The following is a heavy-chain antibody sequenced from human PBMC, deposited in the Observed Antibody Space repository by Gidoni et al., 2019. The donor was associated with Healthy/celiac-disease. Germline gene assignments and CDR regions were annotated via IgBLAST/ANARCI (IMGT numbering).Heavy chain of an antibody. J-gene: IGHJ3*02. CDR3: ARVTTYDSSDAFDI. CDR2: ISAYNGTT. Sequence: QVQLVQSGAEVKKPGASVKVSCKASGYTFTSYGISWVRKAPGQGLEWMGWISAYNGTTNYARKLQGRVTMTTDTSTSTAYMELRSLRSDDTAVYYCARVTTYDSSDAFDIWGQGTMVTVSS. V-gene: IGHV1-18*01. D-gene: IGHD5-12*01. CDR1: GYTFTSYG.